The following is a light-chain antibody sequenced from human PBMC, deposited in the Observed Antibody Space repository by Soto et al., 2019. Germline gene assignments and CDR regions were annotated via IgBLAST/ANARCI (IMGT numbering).Light chain of an antibody. J-gene: IGKJ3*01. CDR2: GAS. Sequence: EILLTQSPATLSVSPGERATLSCRASQSVSANLAWYQQKLGQAPRLLIYGASTRATGIPARFSGSGSGTEFTLTISSLQSEDFAVYYCQQYDNWPPITFGPGTKVDV. CDR3: QQYDNWPPIT. V-gene: IGKV3-15*01. CDR1: QSVSAN.